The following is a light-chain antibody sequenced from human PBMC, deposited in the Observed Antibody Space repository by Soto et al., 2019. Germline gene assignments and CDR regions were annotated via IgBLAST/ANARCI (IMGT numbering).Light chain of an antibody. CDR3: QQYGSSPT. J-gene: IGKJ1*01. CDR1: QTVRNNY. CDR2: GAS. V-gene: IGKV3-20*01. Sequence: EFVLTQSPGTLSLSPGERATLSCRASQTVRNNYLAWYQQKPGQAPRLLIYGASNRAAGIPDRFSGSGSGTDFTLTISRLEPEDFAVYYCQQYGSSPTFGQGTKVDIK.